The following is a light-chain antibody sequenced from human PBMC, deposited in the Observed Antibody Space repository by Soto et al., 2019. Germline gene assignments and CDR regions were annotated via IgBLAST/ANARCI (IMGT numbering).Light chain of an antibody. Sequence: DIQMTQSPSTLSAFVGDRVTITCRASQSISRWWAWYQQKPGKAPKLLIYDASTLESGVPSRFTGSGSGADFTLTISGLQPNDFATYYCQQSNTYSRTFGQGTKVEIK. J-gene: IGKJ1*01. CDR3: QQSNTYSRT. CDR2: DAS. V-gene: IGKV1-5*01. CDR1: QSISRW.